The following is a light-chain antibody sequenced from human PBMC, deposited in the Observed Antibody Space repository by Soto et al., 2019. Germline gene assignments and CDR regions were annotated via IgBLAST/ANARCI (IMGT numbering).Light chain of an antibody. CDR3: QQYNNWPPYT. Sequence: EILMTQSPATLSVSPGERVTLSCRASRSVSSNLAWYQQKPGQAPRLLLYGASTRATGIPARFSGSGSGTEFTLTISSLQSEDFAVYYCQQYNNWPPYTFGQGTKLEI. CDR2: GAS. CDR1: RSVSSN. V-gene: IGKV3-15*01. J-gene: IGKJ2*01.